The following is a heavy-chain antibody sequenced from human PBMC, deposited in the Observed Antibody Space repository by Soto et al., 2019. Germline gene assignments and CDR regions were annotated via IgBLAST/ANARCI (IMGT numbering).Heavy chain of an antibody. V-gene: IGHV3-7*01. J-gene: IGHJ4*02. CDR1: GFTFSSYW. CDR2: IKQDGSEK. Sequence: GGSLRLSCAASGFTFSSYWMSWVRQAPGKGLEWVANIKQDGSEKYYVDSVKGRFTISRDNAKNSLYLQMNSLRAEDTAVYYCARGTIVVVIVAIPFDYWGQGTLVTVSS. CDR3: ARGTIVVVIVAIPFDY. D-gene: IGHD2-21*01.